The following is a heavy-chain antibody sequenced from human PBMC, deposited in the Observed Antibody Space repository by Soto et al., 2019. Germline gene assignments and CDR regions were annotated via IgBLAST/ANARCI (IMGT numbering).Heavy chain of an antibody. Sequence: GGSLRLSCAASGFTFSSYGMHWVRQAPGKGLEWVAVIWYDGSNKYYADSVKGRFTISRDNSKNTLYLQMNSLRAEDTAVYYCARDLGYWPGYGMDVWGQGTTVTVSS. V-gene: IGHV3-33*01. CDR3: ARDLGYWPGYGMDV. CDR2: IWYDGSNK. CDR1: GFTFSSYG. D-gene: IGHD2-8*02. J-gene: IGHJ6*02.